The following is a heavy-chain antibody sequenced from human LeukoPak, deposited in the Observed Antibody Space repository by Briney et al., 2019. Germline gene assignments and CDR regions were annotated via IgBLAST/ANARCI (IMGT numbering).Heavy chain of an antibody. Sequence: GGSLRLSCAASGFTFSSYAMGWVRQAPGKGLEWVSAISGSGGSTYYADSVKGRFTISRDNSKNTLYLQMNSLRAEDTAVYYCARTSGWYSHFDYWGQGTLVTVSS. D-gene: IGHD6-19*01. CDR2: ISGSGGST. V-gene: IGHV3-23*01. CDR1: GFTFSSYA. J-gene: IGHJ4*02. CDR3: ARTSGWYSHFDY.